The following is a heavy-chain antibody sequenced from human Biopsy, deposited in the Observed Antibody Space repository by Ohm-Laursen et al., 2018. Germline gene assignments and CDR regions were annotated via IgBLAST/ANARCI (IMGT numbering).Heavy chain of an antibody. J-gene: IGHJ3*02. CDR1: DASASSGRYY. V-gene: IGHV4-61*01. CDR2: FYSSGTT. D-gene: IGHD3-10*01. CDR3: ARAPADQYAARNYYSSHAFDM. Sequence: SETLSLTCTVSDASASSGRYYWTWIRPPPRKPLEWFGYFYSSGTTRYNPSLESRLSISMDTSKNEVSLRLTSMTAADTAVYFCARAPADQYAARNYYSSHAFDMWGQGTKATVSS.